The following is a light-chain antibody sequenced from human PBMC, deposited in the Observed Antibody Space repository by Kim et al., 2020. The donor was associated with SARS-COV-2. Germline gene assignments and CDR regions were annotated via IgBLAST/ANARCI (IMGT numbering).Light chain of an antibody. CDR1: GSNIGNNY. J-gene: IGLJ3*02. V-gene: IGLV1-47*01. Sequence: QSVLTQPPSTSGTPGQRVTISCSGSGSNIGNNYVYWYQQLSGTAPKLLIYKNSQRPSGVPDRFSGSKSGTSASLAISGLRSEDEADYYCAAWDDSLYGRVFGGGTKLTVL. CDR3: AAWDDSLYGRV. CDR2: KNS.